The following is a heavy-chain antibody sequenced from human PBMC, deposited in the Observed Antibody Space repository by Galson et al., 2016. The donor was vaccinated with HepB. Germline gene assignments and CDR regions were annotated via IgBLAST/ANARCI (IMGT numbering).Heavy chain of an antibody. CDR2: ISSSSGVL. CDR3: AREAGIAAAATYDY. CDR1: GFTFSSFS. D-gene: IGHD6-13*01. J-gene: IGHJ4*02. V-gene: IGHV3-48*01. Sequence: SLRLSCAASGFTFSSFSMNWVRQAPGKGLEWVSYISSSSGVLYYADSVKGRFTISRDNSKNTAYLQMNSLRAEDRAVYYCAREAGIAAAATYDYWGQGTLVTVSS.